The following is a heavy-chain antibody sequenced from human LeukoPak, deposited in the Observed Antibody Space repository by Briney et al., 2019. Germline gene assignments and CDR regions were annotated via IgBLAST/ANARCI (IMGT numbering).Heavy chain of an antibody. CDR3: AGLGPWSGPISYYLDY. CDR2: IYYSGST. D-gene: IGHD3-3*01. J-gene: IGHJ4*02. Sequence: PSETLSLTCAVYGGSFSGYYWSWIRQPPGKGLEWIGYIYYSGSTNYNPSLKSRVTISVDTSKNQFSLKLSSVTAADTAVYYCAGLGPWSGPISYYLDYWGQGTLVTVSS. CDR1: GGSFSGYY. V-gene: IGHV4-59*08.